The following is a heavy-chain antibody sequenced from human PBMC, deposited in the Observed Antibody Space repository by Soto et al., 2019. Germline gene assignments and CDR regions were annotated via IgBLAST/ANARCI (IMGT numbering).Heavy chain of an antibody. Sequence: PSETLSLTCTVSGGSISSGGYYWSWIRQHPGKGLEWIGYIYYSGSTYYNPSLKSRVTISVDTSKNQFSLKLSSVTAADTAVYYFVREGIVVVPAAMPDAFNIWGKGKMVT. D-gene: IGHD2-2*01. CDR1: GGSISSGGYY. V-gene: IGHV4-31*03. CDR3: VREGIVVVPAAMPDAFNI. J-gene: IGHJ3*02. CDR2: IYYSGST.